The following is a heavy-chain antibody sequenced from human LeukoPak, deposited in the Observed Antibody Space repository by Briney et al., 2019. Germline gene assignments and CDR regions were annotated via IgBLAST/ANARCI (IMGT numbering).Heavy chain of an antibody. CDR2: INHSGRT. J-gene: IGHJ4*02. CDR3: ARGPPTDYYDSSGFNYGFDY. D-gene: IGHD3-22*01. CDR1: GGSFSGYY. Sequence: SETLSLTCAVYGGSFSGYYWSWIRQPPGKGLHWIGEINHSGRTNYNPSLKSRVNISVDTTKNQFSLKLSSLTIADTAVYFCARGPPTDYYDSSGFNYGFDYWGQGTRITVSS. V-gene: IGHV4-34*01.